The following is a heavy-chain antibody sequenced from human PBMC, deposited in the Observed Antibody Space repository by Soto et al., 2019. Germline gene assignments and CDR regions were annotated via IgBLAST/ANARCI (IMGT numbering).Heavy chain of an antibody. D-gene: IGHD6-6*01. J-gene: IGHJ6*03. Sequence: SETLSLTCTVSGGSISSYYWSWIRQTPGKGLEWIGYIYYSGSTNYNPSLKSRVTISVDTSKNQFSLKLTSVTAADTAVYYCARQGSSVGYYYHYYMDVWGKGTTVT. CDR1: GGSISSYY. CDR3: ARQGSSVGYYYHYYMDV. CDR2: IYYSGST. V-gene: IGHV4-59*08.